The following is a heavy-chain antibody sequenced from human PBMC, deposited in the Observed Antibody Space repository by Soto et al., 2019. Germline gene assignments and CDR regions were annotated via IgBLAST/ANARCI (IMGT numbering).Heavy chain of an antibody. CDR3: ARISCGGSCYYYYGMDV. CDR1: GGSISSSSYY. V-gene: IGHV4-39*01. D-gene: IGHD2-15*01. Sequence: SETLSLTCTVSGGSISSSSYYWGWIRQPPGKGLEWIGSSYYSGTTYYNPSLKSRVTISVDTSKNQFSLKLSFVTAADTAVYYCARISCGGSCYYYYGMDVWGQGTTVTVSS. CDR2: SYYSGTT. J-gene: IGHJ6*02.